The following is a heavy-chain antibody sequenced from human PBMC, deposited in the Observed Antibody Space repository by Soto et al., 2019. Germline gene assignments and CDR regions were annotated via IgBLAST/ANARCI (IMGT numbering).Heavy chain of an antibody. Sequence: GGSLRLSCAASGFTFSSYGMHWVRQAPGKGLEWVAVIWYDGSNKYYADSVKGRFTISRDNSKNTLYLQMNSLRAEDTAVYYCARDHNSPPCSGGSCYGHYYGMDVWGQGTTVTVSS. CDR2: IWYDGSNK. J-gene: IGHJ6*02. CDR1: GFTFSSYG. CDR3: ARDHNSPPCSGGSCYGHYYGMDV. V-gene: IGHV3-33*01. D-gene: IGHD2-15*01.